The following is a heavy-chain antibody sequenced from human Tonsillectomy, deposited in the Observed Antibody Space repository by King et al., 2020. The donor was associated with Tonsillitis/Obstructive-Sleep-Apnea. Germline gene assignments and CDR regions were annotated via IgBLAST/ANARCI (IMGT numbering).Heavy chain of an antibody. D-gene: IGHD2-8*01. Sequence: QLQESGPGRVKPSETLSLTCTVSGGSISSYYWSWIRQPPGKGLEWIGYIYDSGSTNYNPSLKSRVTISVDTSKNQFSLKLSSVTAADPAVYYCAGDMVLEAGGDAFDIWGQGTMVTVSS. V-gene: IGHV4-59*01. CDR3: AGDMVLEAGGDAFDI. CDR1: GGSISSYY. J-gene: IGHJ3*02. CDR2: IYDSGST.